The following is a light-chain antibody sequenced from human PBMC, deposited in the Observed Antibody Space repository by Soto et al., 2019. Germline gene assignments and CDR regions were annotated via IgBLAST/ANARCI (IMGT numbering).Light chain of an antibody. Sequence: EIQMTQSPSSLSASVGDRVTITCRASQDISVYLTWYQQKPGKVPKLLIYSASTLQSGVPSRFSGSGSGTDFTLTISSLQPEDVATYYYQKFNTAPLTFGQGTRLEIK. CDR1: QDISVY. V-gene: IGKV1-27*01. CDR3: QKFNTAPLT. J-gene: IGKJ5*01. CDR2: SAS.